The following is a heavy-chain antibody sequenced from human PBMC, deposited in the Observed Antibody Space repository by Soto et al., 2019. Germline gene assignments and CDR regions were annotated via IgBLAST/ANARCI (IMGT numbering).Heavy chain of an antibody. Sequence: GGSVRLACAASGFTFSTYAMTWVLQAPGRGLEWVSTILHDETPFYTDSVKGRFTISRDNVRGTLYLQMNGLRVEDAALYFCAKDLFPTSGQRFFFESWGQGSLVTVS. D-gene: IGHD2-21*01. V-gene: IGHV3-23*01. J-gene: IGHJ4*02. CDR2: ILHDETP. CDR3: AKDLFPTSGQRFFFES. CDR1: GFTFSTYA.